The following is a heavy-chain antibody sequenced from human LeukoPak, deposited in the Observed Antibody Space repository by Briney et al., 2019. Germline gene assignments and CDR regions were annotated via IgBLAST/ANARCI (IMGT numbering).Heavy chain of an antibody. CDR2: ISSSGSTI. J-gene: IGHJ5*02. V-gene: IGHV3-11*04. CDR3: ARRFWSGYYNWFDP. D-gene: IGHD3-3*01. Sequence: KPGGSRRLSCAASGFTFSDYYMSWIRQAPGKGLEWVSYISSSGSTIYYADSVKGRFTISRDNAKNSLYLQMNSLRAEDTAVYYCARRFWSGYYNWFDPWGQGTLVTVSS. CDR1: GFTFSDYY.